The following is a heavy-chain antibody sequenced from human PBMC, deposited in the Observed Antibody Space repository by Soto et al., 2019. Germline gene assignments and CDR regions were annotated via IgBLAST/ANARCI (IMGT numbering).Heavy chain of an antibody. CDR2: IIPIFGTA. V-gene: IGHV1-69*13. J-gene: IGHJ6*02. CDR3: ARPSIAAAGTGDVYYYGMDV. Sequence: GASVKVSFKASGGTFSSYAISWVRQAPGQGLEWMGGIIPIFGTANYAQKFQGRVTITADESTSTAYMELSSLRSEDTAVYYCARPSIAAAGTGDVYYYGMDVWGQGTTVTVSS. CDR1: GGTFSSYA. D-gene: IGHD6-13*01.